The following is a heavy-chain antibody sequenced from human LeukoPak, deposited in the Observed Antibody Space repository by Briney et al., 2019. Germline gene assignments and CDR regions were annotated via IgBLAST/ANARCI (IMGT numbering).Heavy chain of an antibody. CDR3: ARGPLYYYDSSGYRGYAFDI. CDR2: INPNDGDT. J-gene: IGHJ3*02. V-gene: IGHV1-2*02. Sequence: ASVKVSCKASGYTFTDYYMHWVRQAPGQGFEWMGWINPNDGDTYYAQKFQGRVTMTRNTSISTAYMELSSLRSEDTAVYYCARGPLYYYDSSGYRGYAFDIWGQGTMVTVSS. CDR1: GYTFTDYY. D-gene: IGHD3-22*01.